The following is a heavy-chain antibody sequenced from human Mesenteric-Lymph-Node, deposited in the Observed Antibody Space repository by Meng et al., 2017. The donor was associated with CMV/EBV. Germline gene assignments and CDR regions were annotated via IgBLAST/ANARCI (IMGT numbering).Heavy chain of an antibody. V-gene: IGHV4-34*11. CDR1: GGSFSDHY. J-gene: IGHJ3*02. CDR2: IYYSGST. CDR3: ARDGANYSSGFSDAFDI. D-gene: IGHD6-19*01. Sequence: GSLRLSCAPYGGSFSDHYWSLIRQPPGKGLEWIGSIYYSGSTYYNPSLKSRVTISVDTSKNQFSLKLSSVTAADTAVYYCARDGANYSSGFSDAFDIWGQGTMVTVSS.